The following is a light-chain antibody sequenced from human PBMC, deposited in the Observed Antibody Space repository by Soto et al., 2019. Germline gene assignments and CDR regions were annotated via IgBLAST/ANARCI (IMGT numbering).Light chain of an antibody. CDR2: EVS. V-gene: IGLV2-14*01. J-gene: IGLJ1*01. Sequence: SALTQPAAVSGSPGQSITISCTGTSGYVGGYNYVSLXQQQSGKAPKLVIHEVSNRPSAGSNPFSCSKSGNTASLTISGLQAEDEAEYYCSSYTSSSTYFFGTGTKVTVL. CDR3: SSYTSSSTYF. CDR1: SGYVGGYNY.